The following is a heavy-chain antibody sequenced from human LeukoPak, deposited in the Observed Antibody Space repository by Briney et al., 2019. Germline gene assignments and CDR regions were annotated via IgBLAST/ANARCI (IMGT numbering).Heavy chain of an antibody. V-gene: IGHV3-48*02. D-gene: IGHD6-19*01. J-gene: IGHJ4*02. CDR2: ISSSSTI. CDR1: GFTFSSYS. CDR3: ARDDPIAVAGI. Sequence: GGSLRLSCAASGFTFSSYSMNWVRQAPGKGLEWVSYISSSSTIYYADSVKGRFTISRDNAKNSLYLQMNSLRDEDTAVYYCARDDPIAVAGIWGQGTLVTVSS.